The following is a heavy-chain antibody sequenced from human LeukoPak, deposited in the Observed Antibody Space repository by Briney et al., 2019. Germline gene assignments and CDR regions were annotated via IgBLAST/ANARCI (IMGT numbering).Heavy chain of an antibody. CDR2: INPDTGDK. CDR3: ARTTSMSASGYDY. V-gene: IGHV1-8*03. J-gene: IGHJ4*02. CDR1: GYTFTNYH. Sequence: ASVKVSCKASGYTFTNYHINWVRQASGQGIEWMTWINPDTGDKGYARKFQDRVTITTDTSISTAYMELSSLSSEDTDVYFCARTTSMSASGYDYWGQGTLVTVSS. D-gene: IGHD6-25*01.